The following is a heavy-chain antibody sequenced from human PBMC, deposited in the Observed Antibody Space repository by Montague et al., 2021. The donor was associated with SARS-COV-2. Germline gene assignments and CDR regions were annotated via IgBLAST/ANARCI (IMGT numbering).Heavy chain of an antibody. D-gene: IGHD3-22*01. CDR2: IYYSGST. Sequence: TLSLTCTVSGGSISSGGYYWSWIRQHPGKGLEWIGYIYYSGSTYYNPSLKSRVTISVDTSKNQFSLKLSSVTAADTAVYYCARVRITMIIVVTYFDYWGQGTLVTVPS. J-gene: IGHJ4*02. V-gene: IGHV4-31*03. CDR1: GGSISSGGYY. CDR3: ARVRITMIIVVTYFDY.